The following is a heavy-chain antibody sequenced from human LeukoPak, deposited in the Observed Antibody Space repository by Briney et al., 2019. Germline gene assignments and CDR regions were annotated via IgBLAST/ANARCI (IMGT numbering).Heavy chain of an antibody. V-gene: IGHV5-51*01. D-gene: IGHD2-2*01. Sequence: KGGESLKISCKGSGYSFTSYWIGWVRQMPGKGLEWMGIIYPGDSDTRYSPSFQGQVTISADKSISTAYLQWSSLKASDTAMYYCARRGEYCSSTSCLNWFDPWGQGTLVTVSS. CDR1: GYSFTSYW. CDR2: IYPGDSDT. CDR3: ARRGEYCSSTSCLNWFDP. J-gene: IGHJ5*02.